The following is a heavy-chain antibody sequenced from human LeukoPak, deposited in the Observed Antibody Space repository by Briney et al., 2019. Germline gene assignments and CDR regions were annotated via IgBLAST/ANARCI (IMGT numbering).Heavy chain of an antibody. D-gene: IGHD2-21*02. J-gene: IGHJ4*02. V-gene: IGHV4-34*01. CDR2: INHSGYT. CDR3: TRMTAGHDY. CDR1: GVSFDDYY. Sequence: SESLSLTCAVSGVSFDDYYWSWVRQTPGKGLEWIGEINHSGYTNDSASLKSRVTLSIDTSRKEFSLNLRSVTVADTGIYYCTRMTAGHDYWGQGTLVTVSS.